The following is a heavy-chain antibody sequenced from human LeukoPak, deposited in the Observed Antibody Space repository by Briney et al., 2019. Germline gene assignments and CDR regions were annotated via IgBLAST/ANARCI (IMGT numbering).Heavy chain of an antibody. Sequence: GGSLRLSYTASGFNFGEFTLNWFRLSPGTGLEWVGFITTNAFGATTKFAASVRDRFTLSRDDSNTVAYLQMNSLKTEDTALYFCSCGERLGDRDYWGQGTLVTVSS. V-gene: IGHV3-49*03. D-gene: IGHD6-19*01. J-gene: IGHJ4*02. CDR2: ITTNAFGATT. CDR3: SCGERLGDRDY. CDR1: GFNFGEFT.